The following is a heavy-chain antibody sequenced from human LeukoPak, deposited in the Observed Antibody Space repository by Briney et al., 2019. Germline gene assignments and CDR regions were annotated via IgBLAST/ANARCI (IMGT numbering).Heavy chain of an antibody. J-gene: IGHJ4*02. CDR3: ARDLAFSRLDY. CDR2: IFSRSESI. D-gene: IGHD2/OR15-2a*01. Sequence: GGSLRLSCAASGFTFGAYTINWVRQAPGKGLEWVSCIFSRSESILYADSVKGRFTISRDNARNSLYLQMDSLRVEDTAFYYCARDLAFSRLDYWGQGVLVTVSS. CDR1: GFTFGAYT. V-gene: IGHV3-21*01.